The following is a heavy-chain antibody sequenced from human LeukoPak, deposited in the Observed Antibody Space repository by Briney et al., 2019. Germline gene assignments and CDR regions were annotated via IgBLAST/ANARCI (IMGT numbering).Heavy chain of an antibody. CDR3: ARYSRGLVSFGYYYYMDV. CDR1: GFTFSSYG. D-gene: IGHD6-19*01. J-gene: IGHJ6*03. CDR2: INQDGTEK. V-gene: IGHV3-7*03. Sequence: GGSLRLSCAASGFTFSSYGMHWVRQAPGKGLEWVANINQDGTEKYYVDSVKGRFTISRDYAKNSLYLQMNSLRAEDTAVYYCARYSRGLVSFGYYYYMDVWGKGTTVTISS.